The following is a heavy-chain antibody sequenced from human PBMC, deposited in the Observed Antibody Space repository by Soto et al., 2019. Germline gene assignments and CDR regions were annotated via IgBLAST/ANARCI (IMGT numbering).Heavy chain of an antibody. CDR2: IYYSGST. Sequence: QVQLQGSGPGLVKPSQTLSLTCSVSGGSISSGGYYLSWIRQHPEKGLEWIGYIYYSGSTNSNPSLKSRVIISVDTSSNRFSLDLRSVTAADTAIYYCARHSASWQWFDYWGQGTLVTVSS. D-gene: IGHD1-26*01. V-gene: IGHV4-31*03. CDR1: GGSISSGGYY. CDR3: ARHSASWQWFDY. J-gene: IGHJ5*01.